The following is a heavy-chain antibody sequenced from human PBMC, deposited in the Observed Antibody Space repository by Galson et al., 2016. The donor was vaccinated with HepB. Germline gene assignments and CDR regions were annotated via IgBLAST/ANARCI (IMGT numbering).Heavy chain of an antibody. D-gene: IGHD6-13*01. J-gene: IGHJ4*02. CDR2: IVAGNGDT. V-gene: IGHV1-58*01. Sequence: SVKVSCKASGVTFSTSAVQWVRQARGQHLEWIGWIVAGNGDTKYAQKFQERVTITRDMSTRTAYMELSSLTSEHTAVYYCAARGNSWRSYWGQGTLVTVSP. CDR3: AARGNSWRSY. CDR1: GVTFSTSA.